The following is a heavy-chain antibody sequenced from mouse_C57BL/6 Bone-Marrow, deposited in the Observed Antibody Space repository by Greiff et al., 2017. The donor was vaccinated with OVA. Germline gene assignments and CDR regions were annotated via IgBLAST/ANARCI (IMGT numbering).Heavy chain of an antibody. CDR2: IDPENGDT. CDR3: TITTVVGGYFDV. CDR1: GFNIKDDY. J-gene: IGHJ1*03. D-gene: IGHD1-1*01. Sequence: DVKLQESGAELVRPGASVKLSCTASGFNIKDDYMHWVKQRPEQGLEWIGWIDPENGDTEYASKFQGKATITADTSSNTAYLQLSSLTSEDTAVYYCTITTVVGGYFDVWGTGTTVTVSS. V-gene: IGHV14-4*01.